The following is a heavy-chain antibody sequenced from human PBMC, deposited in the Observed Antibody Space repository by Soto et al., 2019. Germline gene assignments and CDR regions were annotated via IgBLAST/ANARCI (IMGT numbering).Heavy chain of an antibody. CDR3: AKGGAVRGLKGGNLDY. D-gene: IGHD3-10*01. CDR1: GFTFSSYA. V-gene: IGHV3-23*01. Sequence: EVQLLESGGGLVQPGGSLSLSCAASGFTFSSYAMNWVRQAPGKGLEWVSVISGGGGNTYYADSVEGRFTISRDNSKNTLYLQMSSLRAEDTAIYYCAKGGAVRGLKGGNLDYWSQGTLVTVSS. J-gene: IGHJ4*02. CDR2: ISGGGGNT.